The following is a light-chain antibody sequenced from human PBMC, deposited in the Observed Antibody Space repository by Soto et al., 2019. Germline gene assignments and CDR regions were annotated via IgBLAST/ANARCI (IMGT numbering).Light chain of an antibody. CDR1: SGSIASNY. CDR3: QSYDSSNLV. Sequence: NFMLTQPHSVSESPGKTVTISCTRSSGSIASNYVQWYQQRPGSAPTTVIYEDNQRPSGVPDRFSGSIDSSSNSASLTISGLKTXDEADYYCQSYDSSNLVFGGGTKLTVL. V-gene: IGLV6-57*04. J-gene: IGLJ2*01. CDR2: EDN.